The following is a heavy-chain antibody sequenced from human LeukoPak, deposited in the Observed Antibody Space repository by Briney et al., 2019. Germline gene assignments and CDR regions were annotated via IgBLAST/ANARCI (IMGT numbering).Heavy chain of an antibody. V-gene: IGHV3-23*01. CDR1: GFTFSNSA. Sequence: GGSLRLSCAASGFTFSNSALIWVRRAPAKGLEWVSTLSGSGITTYYADSVKGRFTISRDNSKNTLYLQMNSLRAEDTAVYYCAKGIYSSGWSYFDYWGHGTLVTVSS. CDR3: AKGIYSSGWSYFDY. CDR2: LSGSGITT. D-gene: IGHD6-19*01. J-gene: IGHJ4*01.